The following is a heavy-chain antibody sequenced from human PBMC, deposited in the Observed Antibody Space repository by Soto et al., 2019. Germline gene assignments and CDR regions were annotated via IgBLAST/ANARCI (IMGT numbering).Heavy chain of an antibody. V-gene: IGHV3-33*01. Sequence: GGSLRLSCAASGFTFSNYGMHWVRQGPGKGLEWVAIIWYDGNKKYYADSAKGRFTISRDNSKNTLYLQINSLSAEDTAVYYCARDLCSSTSCSGRLAPWGQGTLVTVSS. CDR3: ARDLCSSTSCSGRLAP. CDR2: IWYDGNKK. J-gene: IGHJ5*02. CDR1: GFTFSNYG. D-gene: IGHD2-2*01.